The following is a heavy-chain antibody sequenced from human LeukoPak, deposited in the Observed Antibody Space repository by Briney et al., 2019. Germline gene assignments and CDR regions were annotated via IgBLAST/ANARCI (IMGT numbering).Heavy chain of an antibody. CDR3: AKDMSPKLRFLEWLSNAFDI. Sequence: GGFLRLSCAASGFTFDDYAMHWVRQAPGKGLEWVSGISWNSGSIGYADSVKGRFTISRDNAKNSLYLQMNSLRAEDTALYYCAKDMSPKLRFLEWLSNAFDIWGQGTMVTVSS. V-gene: IGHV3-9*01. J-gene: IGHJ3*02. CDR1: GFTFDDYA. CDR2: ISWNSGSI. D-gene: IGHD3-3*01.